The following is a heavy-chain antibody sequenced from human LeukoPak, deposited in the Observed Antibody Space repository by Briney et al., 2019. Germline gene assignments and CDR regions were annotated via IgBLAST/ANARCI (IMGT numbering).Heavy chain of an antibody. J-gene: IGHJ4*02. CDR3: ARGGVSGYYPTDY. D-gene: IGHD3-22*01. CDR1: GFTFSSYS. Sequence: GGSLRLSCAASGFTFSSYSMNWVRQAPGKGLEWVSYISSSSSTIYYADSVKGRFTISRDNAKNSLYLQMNSLRAEDTAVYYCARGGVSGYYPTDYWGQGTLVTVSS. V-gene: IGHV3-48*04. CDR2: ISSSSSTI.